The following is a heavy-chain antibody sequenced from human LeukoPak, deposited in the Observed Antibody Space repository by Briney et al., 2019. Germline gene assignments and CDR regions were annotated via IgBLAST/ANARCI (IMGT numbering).Heavy chain of an antibody. CDR3: ARYDILTGYEYYFDY. CDR1: GFTFSSYS. V-gene: IGHV3-21*01. Sequence: PGGSLRLSCAASGFTFSSYSMNWVRQAPGKGLEWVSSISSSSSYIYYADSVKGRFTISRDNAKNSLYLQMNSLRAEDTAVYYCARYDILTGYEYYFDYWGQGTLVTVSS. D-gene: IGHD3-9*01. CDR2: ISSSSSYI. J-gene: IGHJ4*02.